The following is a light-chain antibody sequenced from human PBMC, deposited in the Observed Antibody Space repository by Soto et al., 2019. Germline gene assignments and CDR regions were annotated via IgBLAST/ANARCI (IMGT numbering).Light chain of an antibody. CDR2: DAS. Sequence: VMTQSPATLSVSPGEGATLSCRASQSVSTDLAWYQQKPGQAPRLLIYDASNRATGIPVRFAGSGSGTDFALTISSLEPEDFVLYYCQHPPTSFGGGTKVEI. CDR3: QHPPTS. CDR1: QSVSTD. V-gene: IGKV3-11*01. J-gene: IGKJ4*01.